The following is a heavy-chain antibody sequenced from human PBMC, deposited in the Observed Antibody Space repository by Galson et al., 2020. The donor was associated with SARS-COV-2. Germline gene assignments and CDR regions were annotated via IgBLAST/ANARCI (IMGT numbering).Heavy chain of an antibody. CDR1: RVSITSYNYF. Sequence: SQTLSLTCNVSRVSITSYNYFWGWIRQPPGQGLEWLATIYSDGYSYYDPSLRGRVSISIDTSKNQLSLELKSVTAADTATYYGVRDRSGALWTRDAVNAWGQGTMVTVAS. D-gene: IGHD1-26*01. J-gene: IGHJ3*01. CDR2: IYSDGYS. CDR3: VRDRSGALWTRDAVNA. V-gene: IGHV4-39*07.